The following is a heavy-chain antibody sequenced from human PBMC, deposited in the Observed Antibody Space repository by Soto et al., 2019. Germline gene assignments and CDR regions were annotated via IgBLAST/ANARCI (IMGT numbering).Heavy chain of an antibody. Sequence: GGSLRLSCAASGFTFSSYSMNWVRQAPGKGLEWVSSISSSSSYIYYADSVKGRFTISRDNAKNSLYLQMNSLRAEDTAVYYYARDYTVTPVWYFDLWGRGTLVTVSS. V-gene: IGHV3-21*01. D-gene: IGHD4-17*01. CDR3: ARDYTVTPVWYFDL. J-gene: IGHJ2*01. CDR1: GFTFSSYS. CDR2: ISSSSSYI.